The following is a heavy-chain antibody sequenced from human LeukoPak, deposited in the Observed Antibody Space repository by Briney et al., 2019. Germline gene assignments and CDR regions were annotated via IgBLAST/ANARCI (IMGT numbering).Heavy chain of an antibody. J-gene: IGHJ6*03. V-gene: IGHV4-34*01. CDR3: ARESSGWTYISGHYYYLDV. CDR1: GGSFSGYY. CDR2: INHRGST. D-gene: IGHD6-19*01. Sequence: SETLSLTCAVYGGSFSGYYWSWIRQPPGKGLEWIGEINHRGSTNYNPSLKSRVTISVDTYKNQFSLKQSSVTAADTAVYYCARESSGWTYISGHYYYLDVWGRGTTVTVSS.